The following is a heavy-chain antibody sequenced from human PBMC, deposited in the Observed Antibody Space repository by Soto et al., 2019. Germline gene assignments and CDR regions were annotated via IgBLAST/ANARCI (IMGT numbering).Heavy chain of an antibody. CDR3: AKDEYCSGGSCYHAADY. D-gene: IGHD2-15*01. Sequence: GGSLRLSCAASGFTFDDYAMHWVRQAPGKGLEWVSLISWDGGSTYYADSVKGRFTISRDNSKKSLYLQMKSLRAEDTAVYYCAKDEYCSGGSCYHAADYWGQGTLVTVSS. V-gene: IGHV3-43D*04. CDR2: ISWDGGST. CDR1: GFTFDDYA. J-gene: IGHJ4*02.